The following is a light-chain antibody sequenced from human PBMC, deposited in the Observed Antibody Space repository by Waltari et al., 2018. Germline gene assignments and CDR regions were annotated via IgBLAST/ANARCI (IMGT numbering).Light chain of an antibody. V-gene: IGKV1-NL1*01. J-gene: IGKJ4*01. CDR3: QQYFSVPLT. CDR2: ATS. CDR1: QDITNA. Sequence: DRVTISCRASQDITNALAWYQHKLGRAPKLLIYATSKLEGGVPARFSGRGSGTTYTLTIDSLQSDDSASYFCQQYFSVPLTFGGGSKIEI.